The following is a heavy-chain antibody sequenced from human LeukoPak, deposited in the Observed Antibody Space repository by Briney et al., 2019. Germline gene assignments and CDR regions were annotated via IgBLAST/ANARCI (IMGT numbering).Heavy chain of an antibody. CDR2: IYYSGST. CDR1: GGSISSGDYY. J-gene: IGHJ4*02. Sequence: ASETLSLTCTVSGGSISSGDYYWSWIRQPPGKGLEWIGYIYYSGSTYHNPSLKSRVTISVDTSKNQFSLKLSSVTAADTAVYYCARTMVRGVGYDYWGQGTLVTVSS. V-gene: IGHV4-30-4*08. CDR3: ARTMVRGVGYDY. D-gene: IGHD3-10*01.